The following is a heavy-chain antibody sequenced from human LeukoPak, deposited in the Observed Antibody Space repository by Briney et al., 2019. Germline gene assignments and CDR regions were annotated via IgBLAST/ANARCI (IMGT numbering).Heavy chain of an antibody. CDR3: ARVGDSSSSRWFDP. D-gene: IGHD6-6*01. CDR2: IYYSRST. J-gene: IGHJ5*02. Sequence: SETLSLTCTVSGGSISSYYWSWIRQPPGKGLEWIGYIYYSRSTNYNPSLKSRVTISVDTSKNQFSLKLSSVTAADTAVYYCARVGDSSSSRWFDPWGQGTLVTVSS. V-gene: IGHV4-59*01. CDR1: GGSISSYY.